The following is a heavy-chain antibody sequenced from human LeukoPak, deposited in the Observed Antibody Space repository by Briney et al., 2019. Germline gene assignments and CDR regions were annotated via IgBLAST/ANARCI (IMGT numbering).Heavy chain of an antibody. V-gene: IGHV3-30*02. J-gene: IGHJ4*02. CDR2: IRYDGSNK. CDR3: AKDRYYGGSSNIDY. CDR1: GFTFSSYW. Sequence: GGSLRLSCVASGFTFSSYWMSWVRQAPGKGLEWVAFIRYDGSNKYYADSVKGRFTISRDNSKNTLYLQMNSLRAEDTAVYYCAKDRYYGGSSNIDYWGQGTLVTVSS. D-gene: IGHD4-23*01.